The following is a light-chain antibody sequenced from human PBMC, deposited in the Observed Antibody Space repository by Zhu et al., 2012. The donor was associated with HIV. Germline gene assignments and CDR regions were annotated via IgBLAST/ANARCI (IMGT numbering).Light chain of an antibody. CDR2: SAS. CDR1: DFVISK. Sequence: VMTQSPTTLSVSPGERVTLSCRAGDFVISKLAWYQHKRGQAPRLLLYSASTRATGIPARSTNVQSEDFATYYCQQYNTWPYTFGQGTKLKI. V-gene: IGKV3-15*01. J-gene: IGKJ2*01. CDR3: QQYNTWPYT.